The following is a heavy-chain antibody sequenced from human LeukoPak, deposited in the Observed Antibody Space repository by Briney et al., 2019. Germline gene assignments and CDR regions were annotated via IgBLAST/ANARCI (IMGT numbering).Heavy chain of an antibody. CDR2: IRNDGDVI. J-gene: IGHJ4*02. CDR3: AKDLMSIKALIPWDY. V-gene: IGHV3-30*02. Sequence: GGSLRLSCAASGFTFSSYSMNWVRQAPGKGLEWVAFIRNDGDVIYYAESVKGRFTISRDNSKNTVYLQLNSLRAEDTAVYYCAKDLMSIKALIPWDYWGQGTLVTVSS. D-gene: IGHD2-21*01. CDR1: GFTFSSYS.